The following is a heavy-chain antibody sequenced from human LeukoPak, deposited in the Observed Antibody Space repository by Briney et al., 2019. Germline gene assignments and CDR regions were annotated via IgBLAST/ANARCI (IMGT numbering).Heavy chain of an antibody. Sequence: SETLSLTCTVSGGSFSDYYWNWIRQPPGKGLEWIGYNYYTGSTNYNPSLKSRATISVDTSRDQFSLKLTSVTAADTAVYYCARDNRGSNTFDLWGRGTLVTVSS. V-gene: IGHV4-59*01. J-gene: IGHJ2*01. CDR3: ARDNRGSNTFDL. CDR2: NYYTGST. CDR1: GGSFSDYY. D-gene: IGHD4/OR15-4a*01.